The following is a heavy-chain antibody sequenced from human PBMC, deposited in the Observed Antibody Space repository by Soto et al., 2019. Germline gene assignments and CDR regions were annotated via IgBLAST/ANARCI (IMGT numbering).Heavy chain of an antibody. Sequence: GGSLRLSCAASGFTFSSYAMSWVRQSPGKGLEWVSAISGSGGSTYYADSVKGRFTISRDNSKNTLYLQMNSLRAEDTAVYYCAKDRTLRHAFDIWGQGTMVTVSS. CDR3: AKDRTLRHAFDI. CDR2: ISGSGGST. J-gene: IGHJ3*02. CDR1: GFTFSSYA. V-gene: IGHV3-23*01.